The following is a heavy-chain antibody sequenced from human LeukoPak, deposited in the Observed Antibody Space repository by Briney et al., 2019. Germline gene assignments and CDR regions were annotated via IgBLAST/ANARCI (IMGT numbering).Heavy chain of an antibody. CDR2: ISAYNGNT. Sequence: ASVKVSCKASGYTFTSYGISWVRQAPGQGLEWMGWISAYNGNTNYAQKLQGRVTMTTDTSTSTAYMELRSPRSDDTAVYYCARDRMGIVGATNSDYWGQGTLVTVSS. V-gene: IGHV1-18*01. D-gene: IGHD1-26*01. CDR1: GYTFTSYG. CDR3: ARDRMGIVGATNSDY. J-gene: IGHJ4*02.